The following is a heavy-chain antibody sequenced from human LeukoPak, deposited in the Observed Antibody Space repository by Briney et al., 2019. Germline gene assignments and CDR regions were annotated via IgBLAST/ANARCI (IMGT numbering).Heavy chain of an antibody. CDR3: ARDRKQLGYDY. CDR2: ISSSSSYI. V-gene: IGHV3-21*01. Sequence: GGSLRRSSAASGFTFSSYSMNWVRQAPGKGLEWVSSISSSSSYIYYADSVKGRFTISRDNAKNSLYLQMNSLRAEDTAVYYCARDRKQLGYDYWGQGTLVTVSS. CDR1: GFTFSSYS. J-gene: IGHJ4*02. D-gene: IGHD6-13*01.